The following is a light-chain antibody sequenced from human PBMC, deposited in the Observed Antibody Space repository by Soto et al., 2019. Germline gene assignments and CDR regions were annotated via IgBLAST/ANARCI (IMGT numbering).Light chain of an antibody. Sequence: DIQLTQSPSFLSASVGDRVTITCRASQGLSSDLAWYQQKPGKAPKLLIYAASTLQSGVPSRFSGSGSGTEFTLTNSSLQHEDFATYYWQRLNSYPITFGQGTRLEIK. CDR3: QRLNSYPIT. CDR1: QGLSSD. V-gene: IGKV1-9*01. CDR2: AAS. J-gene: IGKJ5*01.